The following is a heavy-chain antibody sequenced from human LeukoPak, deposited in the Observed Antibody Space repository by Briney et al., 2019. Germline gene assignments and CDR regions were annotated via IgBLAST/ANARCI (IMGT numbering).Heavy chain of an antibody. V-gene: IGHV5-10-1*01. D-gene: IGHD5-18*01. CDR1: GYSFTSYW. Sequence: GESLKISCEGSGYSFTSYWISWARQMPGKGLEWMGRIDPSDFYNNYSPSFQGHVTLSADKSLTTAYLQWSSLKASDTAIYYCARQSSGYSSNFDYWGQGPLVSVSS. CDR3: ARQSSGYSSNFDY. CDR2: IDPSDFYN. J-gene: IGHJ4*02.